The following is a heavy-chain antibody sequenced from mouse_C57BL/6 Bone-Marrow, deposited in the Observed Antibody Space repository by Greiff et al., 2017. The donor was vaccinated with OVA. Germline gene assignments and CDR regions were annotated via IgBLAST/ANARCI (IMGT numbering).Heavy chain of an antibody. Sequence: EVMLVESGAGLVKPGGSLKLSCAASGFTFSSYAMSWVRQTPEKRLEWVAYISSGGDYIYYADTVKGRFTISRDNARNTLYLQMSSLKSEDTAMYYCTREGTTGTDYAMDYWGQGTSVTVSS. V-gene: IGHV5-9-1*02. CDR1: GFTFSSYA. D-gene: IGHD4-1*02. CDR2: ISSGGDYI. CDR3: TREGTTGTDYAMDY. J-gene: IGHJ4*01.